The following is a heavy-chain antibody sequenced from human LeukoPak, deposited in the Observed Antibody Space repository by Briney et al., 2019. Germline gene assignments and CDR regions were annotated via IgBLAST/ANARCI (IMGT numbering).Heavy chain of an antibody. CDR1: GYTLTELS. V-gene: IGHV1-24*01. CDR2: FDPEDGET. CDR3: ATSGSYLYYFDY. D-gene: IGHD1-26*01. J-gene: IGHJ4*02. Sequence: ASVKVSCKVSGYTLTELSMHWVRQAPGKGLEWMGGFDPEDGETIYAQKFQGRVTMTEDTSTDTAYMELSSPRSEDTAVYYCATSGSYLYYFDYWGQGTLVTVSS.